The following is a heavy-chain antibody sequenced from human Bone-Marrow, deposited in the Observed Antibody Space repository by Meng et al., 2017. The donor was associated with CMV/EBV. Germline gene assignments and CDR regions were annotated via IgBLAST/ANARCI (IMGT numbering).Heavy chain of an antibody. CDR3: AREEGYGDYRYNWFDP. CDR2: IYDKGST. Sequence: GSLRLSCTVSGGSISSYYWSWIRQPPGKGPEWIGHIYDKGSTNHNPSLKSRVTISVDMSKNQFSLKLSSVTAADTAVYYCAREEGYGDYRYNWFDPWGQGSLVTVSS. J-gene: IGHJ5*02. D-gene: IGHD4-17*01. V-gene: IGHV4-59*01. CDR1: GGSISSYY.